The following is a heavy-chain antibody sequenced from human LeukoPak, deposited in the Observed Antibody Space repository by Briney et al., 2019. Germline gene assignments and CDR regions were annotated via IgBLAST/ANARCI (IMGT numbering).Heavy chain of an antibody. J-gene: IGHJ3*02. D-gene: IGHD6-19*01. CDR3: ARHLGRLAHAFDI. CDR2: IYYSGST. V-gene: IGHV4-59*08. Sequence: SETLSLTCTVSGGSISSYYWSWIRQPPGKGLEWIGYIYYSGSTNYNPSLKSRVTISVDTSKNQFSLKLSSVTAADTAVYYCARHLGRLAHAFDIWGQGTMVTVSS. CDR1: GGSISSYY.